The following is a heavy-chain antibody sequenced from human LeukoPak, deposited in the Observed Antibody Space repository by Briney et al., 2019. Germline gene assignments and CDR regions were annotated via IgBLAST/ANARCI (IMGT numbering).Heavy chain of an antibody. CDR1: GFMFRSFG. J-gene: IGHJ4*02. D-gene: IGHD5-24*01. Sequence: GGCLRLSCAPSGFMFRSFGMHWVRQAPGKGLEWVSFIRSDGGATDYAASVKGRLTVSSDNSKSTLYLQMNDLRVEDTAVYYCVKDRDGGNFYFDYWGQGVLVTVSS. CDR2: IRSDGGAT. CDR3: VKDRDGGNFYFDY. V-gene: IGHV3-30*02.